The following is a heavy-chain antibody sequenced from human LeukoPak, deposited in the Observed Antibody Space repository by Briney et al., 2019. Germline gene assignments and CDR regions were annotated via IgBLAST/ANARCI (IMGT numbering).Heavy chain of an antibody. CDR2: ISAADGDNT. CDR1: GFTFSGYG. CDR3: AKFKGHYYYDSSGYCDN. J-gene: IGHJ4*02. D-gene: IGHD3-22*01. V-gene: IGHV3-23*01. Sequence: PGGSLRLSCAASGFTFSGYGMHWVRQAPGKGLEWVAVISAADGDNTYYADSVKGRFSISRDNSNYTLHLQMNSLRAEDTAVFYCAKFKGHYYYDSSGYCDNWGQGALVTVSS.